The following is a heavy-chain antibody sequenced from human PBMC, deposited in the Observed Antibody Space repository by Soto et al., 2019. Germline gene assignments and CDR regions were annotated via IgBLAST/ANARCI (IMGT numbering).Heavy chain of an antibody. J-gene: IGHJ6*03. CDR2: ISSSSSYI. CDR1: GFTFSSYS. Sequence: PGGSLRLFCAASGFTFSSYSMNWVRQAPGKGLEWVSSISSSSSYIYYADSVKGRFTISRDNAKNSLYLQMNSLRAEDTAVYYCARLAARYYYYMDVWGKGTTVTVSS. CDR3: ARLAARYYYYMDV. V-gene: IGHV3-21*01. D-gene: IGHD6-13*01.